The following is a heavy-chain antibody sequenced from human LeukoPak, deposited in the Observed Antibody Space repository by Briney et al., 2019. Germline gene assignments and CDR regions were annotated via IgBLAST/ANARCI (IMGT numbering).Heavy chain of an antibody. CDR1: GYTFTRYD. J-gene: IGHJ6*03. CDR3: ARAERRSYDFWGDQHYCYLDV. V-gene: IGHV1-8*03. CDR2: MNPNSGNT. Sequence: ASVKVSCKASGYTFTRYDINWVRQATGQGLEWMGWMNPNSGNTGYAQKFQDRVTITRDTSMSTAYVELSSLRSEDTAVYYCARAERRSYDFWGDQHYCYLDVWGEGTTVTVSS. D-gene: IGHD3-3*01.